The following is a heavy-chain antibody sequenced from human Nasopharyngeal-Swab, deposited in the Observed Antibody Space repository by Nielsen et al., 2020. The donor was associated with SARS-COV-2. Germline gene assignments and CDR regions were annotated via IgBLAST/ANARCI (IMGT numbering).Heavy chain of an antibody. V-gene: IGHV3-73*01. CDR2: IGDKDHNYAT. CDR3: TTDFYFDY. J-gene: IGHJ4*02. CDR1: GFIFSASA. Sequence: GESLKISCAASGFIFSASAIHWVRQASGKGLAWVGRIGDKDHNYATTYGASVPGRFTISRDDSKNTAFLQMDSLKTEDTALYYCTTDFYFDYWGQGTLVTVSS.